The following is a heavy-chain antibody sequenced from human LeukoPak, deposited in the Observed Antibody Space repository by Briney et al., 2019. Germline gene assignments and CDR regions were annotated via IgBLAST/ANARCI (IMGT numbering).Heavy chain of an antibody. CDR3: VRRYYYYYYYMDV. CDR1: GGSFSGYY. J-gene: IGHJ6*03. V-gene: IGHV4-34*01. Sequence: SETLSLTCAVYGGSFSGYYWSWIRQPPGKGLEWIGEINHSGSTNYNPSLKSRVTISVDTSKNQFSLKLSSVTAADTAVYYCVRRYYYYYYYMDVWGKGTTVTVSS. CDR2: INHSGST.